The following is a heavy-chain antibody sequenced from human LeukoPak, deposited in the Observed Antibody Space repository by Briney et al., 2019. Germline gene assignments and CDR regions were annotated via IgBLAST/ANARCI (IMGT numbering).Heavy chain of an antibody. Sequence: SETLSLTCTVSGGSISSYYWSWIRQPPAKGLEWMGYIYYSGSTNYNPSLTSRVTISVDTSKNQFCLKLSSVTAADTAVYYCARVVTSKWWFDPWGQGTLVTVSS. V-gene: IGHV4-59*01. CDR2: IYYSGST. CDR3: ARVVTSKWWFDP. D-gene: IGHD2/OR15-2a*01. CDR1: GGSISSYY. J-gene: IGHJ5*02.